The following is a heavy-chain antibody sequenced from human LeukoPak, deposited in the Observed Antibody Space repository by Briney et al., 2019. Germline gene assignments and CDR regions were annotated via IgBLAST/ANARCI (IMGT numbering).Heavy chain of an antibody. V-gene: IGHV1-2*02. CDR2: INPNSGGT. CDR1: GYTFTSYY. Sequence: ASVKVSCKASGYTFTSYYMHWVRQAPGQGLEWMGWINPNSGGTNYAQKFQGRVTMTRDTSISTAYMELSGLRSDDTAVYYCARVPRRQLELPDIWGQGTMVTVSS. D-gene: IGHD1-1*01. CDR3: ARVPRRQLELPDI. J-gene: IGHJ3*02.